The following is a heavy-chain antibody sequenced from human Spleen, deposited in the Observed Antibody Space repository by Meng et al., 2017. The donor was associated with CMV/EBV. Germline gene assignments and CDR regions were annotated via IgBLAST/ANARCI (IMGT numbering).Heavy chain of an antibody. J-gene: IGHJ4*02. CDR3: VKLFDY. Sequence: GESLKISCAASGFTFSTYSMNWVRQAPGKVLEWVSSIKSYNNDIYYADSVKGRFTVFRDNAKNSLYLQMNSLRAEDTALYYCVKLFDYWGQGALVTVSS. CDR2: IKSYNNDI. D-gene: IGHD3-10*01. V-gene: IGHV3-21*01. CDR1: GFTFSTYS.